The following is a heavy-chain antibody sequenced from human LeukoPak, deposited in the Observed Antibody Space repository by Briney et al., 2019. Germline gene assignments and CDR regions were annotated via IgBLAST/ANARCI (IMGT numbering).Heavy chain of an antibody. Sequence: PGGSLRLSCAASGFTFSSYSMNWVRQAPGKGLEWVSSISSSSSYIYYADSVKGRFTISRDNAKNSLYLRMNSLRAEDTAVYYCARSPFYGGNSLPLYYFDYWGQGTLVTVSS. V-gene: IGHV3-21*01. CDR1: GFTFSSYS. CDR2: ISSSSSYI. J-gene: IGHJ4*02. D-gene: IGHD4-23*01. CDR3: ARSPFYGGNSLPLYYFDY.